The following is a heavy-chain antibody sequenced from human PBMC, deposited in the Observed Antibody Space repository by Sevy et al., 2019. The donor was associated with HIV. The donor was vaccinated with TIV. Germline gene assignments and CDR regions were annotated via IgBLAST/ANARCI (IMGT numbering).Heavy chain of an antibody. CDR2: ISYDGSNK. J-gene: IGHJ4*02. Sequence: GGSLRLSCAASGFTFSSYGMHWVRQAPGKGLEWVAAISYDGSNKYYADSVKGRFTISRDNSKNTLYLQMNSLRAEDTAVYYCAKDLSSSWYIDYWGQGTLVTVSS. CDR3: AKDLSSSWYIDY. CDR1: GFTFSSYG. D-gene: IGHD6-13*01. V-gene: IGHV3-30*18.